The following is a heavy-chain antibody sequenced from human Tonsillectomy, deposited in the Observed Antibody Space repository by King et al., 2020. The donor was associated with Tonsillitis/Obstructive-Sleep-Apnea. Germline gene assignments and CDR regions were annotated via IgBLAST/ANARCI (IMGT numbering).Heavy chain of an antibody. Sequence: QLVESGAEVKKPGESLKISCKGSGYSFTSYWIGWVRQMPGKGLEWMGIIYPGDSDTRYSPSFQGQVTISADKSISTAYLQWSSLKASDTAMYYWARPETTTHNAFDIWGQGTMVTVSS. J-gene: IGHJ3*02. D-gene: IGHD1-1*01. V-gene: IGHV5-51*01. CDR1: GYSFTSYW. CDR3: ARPETTTHNAFDI. CDR2: IYPGDSDT.